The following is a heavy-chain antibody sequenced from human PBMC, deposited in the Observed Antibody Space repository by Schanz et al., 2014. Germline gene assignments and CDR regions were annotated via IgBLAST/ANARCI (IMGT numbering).Heavy chain of an antibody. CDR1: GFNFNNYD. V-gene: IGHV1-8*01. CDR3: ARDRRVFDSGDLYYFDS. CDR2: MNPKTGNT. D-gene: IGHD6-19*01. Sequence: QIQLVQSGPEVKKPGASVKVSCTASGFNFNNYDINWVRQATGQGLEWMGWMNPKTGNTDHAQKFQSRVSMTWDTSTSTAYVDLSRLRAEDTGVYYCARDRRVFDSGDLYYFDSWGQGTLVTVSS. J-gene: IGHJ4*02.